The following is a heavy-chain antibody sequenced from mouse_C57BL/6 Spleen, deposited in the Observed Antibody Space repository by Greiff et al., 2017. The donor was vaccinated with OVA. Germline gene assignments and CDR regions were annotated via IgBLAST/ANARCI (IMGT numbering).Heavy chain of an antibody. CDR3: ALYYGSREGY. CDR1: GYTFTDYY. D-gene: IGHD1-1*01. Sequence: EVQLQQSGPELVKPGASVKISCKASGYTFTDYYMNWVKQSHGKSLEWIGDINPNNGGTSYNQKFKGKATLTVDKSSSTAYMELRSLTSEDSAVYYCALYYGSREGYWGQGTTLTVSS. J-gene: IGHJ2*01. CDR2: INPNNGGT. V-gene: IGHV1-26*01.